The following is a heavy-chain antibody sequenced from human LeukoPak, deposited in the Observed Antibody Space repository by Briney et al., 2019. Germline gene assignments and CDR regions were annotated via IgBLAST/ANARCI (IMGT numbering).Heavy chain of an antibody. CDR2: IYYSGTT. D-gene: IGHD1-1*01. J-gene: IGHJ4*02. Sequence: SETLSLTCTASGGSISGYYWHWIRQPPGKGLEWIAYIYYSGTTDYNPSLKSRVTTSVDASKNQFSLKLSSVTAADTAVYYCARDKVPGDYWGRGTLVTVSS. V-gene: IGHV4-59*01. CDR1: GGSISGYY. CDR3: ARDKVPGDY.